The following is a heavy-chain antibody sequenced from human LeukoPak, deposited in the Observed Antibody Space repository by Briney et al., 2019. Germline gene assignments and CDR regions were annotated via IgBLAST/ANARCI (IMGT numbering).Heavy chain of an antibody. D-gene: IGHD6-13*01. CDR1: GYTFTGYY. CDR2: INPNSGGT. J-gene: IGHJ4*02. CDR3: ARDYGYSSSWYYFDY. V-gene: IGHV1-2*02. Sequence: GASVKVSCKASGYTFTGYYMHWVRQAPGQGLEWMGWINPNSGGTNYAQKFQGRVTVTRDTSISTAYMELSRLRSDDTAVYYCARDYGYSSSWYYFDYWGQGTLVTVSS.